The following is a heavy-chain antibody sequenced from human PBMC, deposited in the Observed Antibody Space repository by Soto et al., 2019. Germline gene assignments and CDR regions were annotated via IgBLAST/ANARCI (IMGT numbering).Heavy chain of an antibody. D-gene: IGHD3-16*01. CDR1: GFTFSNYA. V-gene: IGHV3-23*01. J-gene: IGHJ4*02. Sequence: PGGSLRLSCAASGFTFSNYAMSWVRQAPGKGLEWVSAISGSGYSTFFADSVKGRFTISRDNSKGTLFLQMNSLRAEDTAVYYCAKSNIPGSRPSTFWVNWGQGTLVTVSS. CDR2: ISGSGYST. CDR3: AKSNIPGSRPSTFWVN.